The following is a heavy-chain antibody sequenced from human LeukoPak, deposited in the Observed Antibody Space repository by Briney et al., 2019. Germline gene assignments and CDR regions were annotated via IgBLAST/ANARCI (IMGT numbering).Heavy chain of an antibody. Sequence: SETLSLTCSVSGVSISSYYWSWIRQPPGKGLEWIGDIYNSGGTIYNPSLKSRVTISINTSKNQVSLKLSSVTAADTAVYYCARGASFWFDPWGQGALVTVSS. CDR2: IYNSGGT. CDR1: GVSISSYY. J-gene: IGHJ5*02. D-gene: IGHD5-12*01. CDR3: ARGASFWFDP. V-gene: IGHV4-59*01.